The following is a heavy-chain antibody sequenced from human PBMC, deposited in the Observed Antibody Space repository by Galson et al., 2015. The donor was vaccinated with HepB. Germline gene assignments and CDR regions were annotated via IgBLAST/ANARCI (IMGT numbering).Heavy chain of an antibody. CDR2: IYYSGST. J-gene: IGHJ4*02. CDR1: GGSISSYY. CDR3: ARMSGPSSWYKVPIDY. D-gene: IGHD6-13*01. Sequence: ETLSLTCTVSGGSISSYYWSWIRQPPGKGLEWIGYIYYSGSTNYNPSLKSRVTISVDTSKNQFSLKLSSVTAADTAVYYCARMSGPSSWYKVPIDYWGQGTLVTVSS. V-gene: IGHV4-59*01.